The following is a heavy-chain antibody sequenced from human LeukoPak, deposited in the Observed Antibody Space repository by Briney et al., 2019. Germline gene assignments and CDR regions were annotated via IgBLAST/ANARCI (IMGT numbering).Heavy chain of an antibody. CDR1: GGSISSGGYY. CDR3: ARELVNYGYAFDS. V-gene: IGHV4-31*03. CDR2: IYYSGST. D-gene: IGHD3-10*01. J-gene: IGHJ3*02. Sequence: PSETLSLTCTVSGGSISSGGYYWRWLRQHPGKGLEWIGYIYYSGSTYYNPSLKSRVTISVDTSKNQFSLKLSSVTAADTAVYYCARELVNYGYAFDSWGQGTMVTVSS.